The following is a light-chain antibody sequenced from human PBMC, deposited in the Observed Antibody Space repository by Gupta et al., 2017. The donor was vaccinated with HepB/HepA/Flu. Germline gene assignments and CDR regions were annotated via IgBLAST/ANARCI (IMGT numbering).Light chain of an antibody. CDR2: NVV. V-gene: IGLV2-14*01. CDR3: SSDTTTIIFV. Sequence: SALPHPASVSPSPGHSLTISGTGTSGDIGADNYVSWYQQHPGKAHKLLIYNVVKRPAGVATRFSGSKYANTASLTISGRQPEDEADYYCSSDTTTIIFVFGTGTKVTVL. CDR1: SGDIGADNY. J-gene: IGLJ1*01.